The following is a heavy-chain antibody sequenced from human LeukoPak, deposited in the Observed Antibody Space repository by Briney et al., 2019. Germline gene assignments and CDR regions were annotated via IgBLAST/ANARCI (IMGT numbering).Heavy chain of an antibody. CDR2: ISQTGSSI. V-gene: IGHV3-11*01. D-gene: IGHD7-27*01. Sequence: GGSLRLSCAASGFTFSDHYMSWIRQAPGKGLESISYISQTGSSIYYAVSVEGRFTISRDNAKNSLYLQMNSLRAEDTAVYYCARGHWGLDYWGQGALVTVSS. J-gene: IGHJ4*02. CDR3: ARGHWGLDY. CDR1: GFTFSDHY.